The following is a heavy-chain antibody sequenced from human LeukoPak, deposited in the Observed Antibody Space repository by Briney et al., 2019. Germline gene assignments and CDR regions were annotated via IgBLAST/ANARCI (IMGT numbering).Heavy chain of an antibody. V-gene: IGHV1-2*02. D-gene: IGHD5-24*01. CDR3: ARDGGYNCSGGVC. Sequence: ASVKVSCKASGYTFTGYYMHWVRQAPGQGLEWMGWINPNSGGKNYAQKFQDRVTMTTDTSRSTAYLRLRSLRADDAAVYYSARDGGYNCSGGVCWGQGTLVTVSS. J-gene: IGHJ4*02. CDR1: GYTFTGYY. CDR2: INPNSGGK.